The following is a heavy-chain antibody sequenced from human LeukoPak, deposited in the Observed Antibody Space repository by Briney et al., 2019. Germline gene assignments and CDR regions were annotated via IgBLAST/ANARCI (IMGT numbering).Heavy chain of an antibody. CDR1: GFTFSRYA. V-gene: IGHV3-64D*06. J-gene: IGHJ4*02. Sequence: DPGGSLRLSCSASGFTFSRYAMHWVRQAPGKGLEYVSAISSNEGSTYYADSVKGRFTISRDNSKNTLYLQMSSLRAEDTAVYYCVRDVGYSGYETFGYWGQGTLVTVSS. D-gene: IGHD5-12*01. CDR3: VRDVGYSGYETFGY. CDR2: ISSNEGST.